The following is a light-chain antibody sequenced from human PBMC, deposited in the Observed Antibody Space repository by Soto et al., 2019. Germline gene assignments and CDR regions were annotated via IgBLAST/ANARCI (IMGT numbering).Light chain of an antibody. J-gene: IGKJ1*01. CDR1: QSVSSY. CDR2: DAS. CDR3: QQRSKSPRT. Sequence: EIVLTQSPATLSLSPGERATLSCRASQSVSSYLAWYQQKPGQAPRLLIYDASNRATDIPARFSGSGSGTDFTITISSLEPEDFAVYYCQQRSKSPRTFGHGTKVEIK. V-gene: IGKV3-11*01.